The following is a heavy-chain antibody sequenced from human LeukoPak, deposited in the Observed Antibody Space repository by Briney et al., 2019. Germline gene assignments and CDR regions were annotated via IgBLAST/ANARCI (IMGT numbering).Heavy chain of an antibody. Sequence: SETLSLTCAVYGGSFSGYYWSWIRQPPGKGLEWIGEINHSGSTNYNPSLKSRVTISVDTSKNQFSLKLSSVTAADTAVYYCARQDRDGYNSDDYWGQGTLVTASS. V-gene: IGHV4-34*01. D-gene: IGHD5-24*01. CDR1: GGSFSGYY. CDR2: INHSGST. CDR3: ARQDRDGYNSDDY. J-gene: IGHJ4*02.